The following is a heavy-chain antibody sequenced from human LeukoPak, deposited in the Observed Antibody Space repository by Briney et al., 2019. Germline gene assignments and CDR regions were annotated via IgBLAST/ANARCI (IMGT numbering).Heavy chain of an antibody. V-gene: IGHV3-23*01. CDR3: AKDLALDSGYGFWDHY. CDR1: GFTFSSYA. D-gene: IGHD5-12*01. J-gene: IGHJ4*02. CDR2: ISGSGGST. Sequence: GGSLRLSCAASGFTFSSYAMSWVRQAPGKGLEWVSAISGSGGSTYYADSVKGRFTISRDNSKNTLYLQMNSLRAEDTAVYYCAKDLALDSGYGFWDHYWGQGTLVTVSS.